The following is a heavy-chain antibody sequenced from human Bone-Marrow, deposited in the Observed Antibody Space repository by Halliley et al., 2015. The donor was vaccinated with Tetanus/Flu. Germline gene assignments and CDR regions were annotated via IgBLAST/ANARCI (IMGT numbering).Heavy chain of an antibody. J-gene: IGHJ4*03. CDR2: VSYSGRT. Sequence: TLSLTCEVSGGSINSYYWSWIRQPPGKRLEWLGNVSYSGRTDYNPSPKSRFTLSVDTSTNQFYLKLSSVIAEDTALYYCARLQGGADGRSFDYWGQGALVAVSS. D-gene: IGHD3-16*01. V-gene: IGHV4-59*08. CDR1: GGSINSYY. CDR3: ARLQGGADGRSFDY.